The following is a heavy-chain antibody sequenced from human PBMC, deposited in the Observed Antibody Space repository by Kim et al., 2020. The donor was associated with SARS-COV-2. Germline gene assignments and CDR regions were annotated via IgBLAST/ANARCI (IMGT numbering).Heavy chain of an antibody. CDR2: IYYSGST. V-gene: IGHV4-59*08. J-gene: IGHJ3*02. Sequence: SETLSLTCTVSGGSISSYYWSWIRQPPGKGLEWIGYIYYSGSTNYNPSLKSRVTISVDTSKNQFSLKLSSVTAADTAVYYCASRLAITMVRGVRVEAPHSGAFDIWGQGTMVTVSS. CDR1: GGSISSYY. D-gene: IGHD3-10*01. CDR3: ASRLAITMVRGVRVEAPHSGAFDI.